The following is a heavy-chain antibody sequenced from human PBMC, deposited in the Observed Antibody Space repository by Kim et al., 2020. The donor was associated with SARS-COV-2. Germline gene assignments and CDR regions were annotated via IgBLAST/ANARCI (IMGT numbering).Heavy chain of an antibody. CDR2: ISYDGSTQ. CDR3: ARNLVGDTDMGP. Sequence: GGSLRLSCAASGFTFNSHVMHWVRQAPGKGLEWVALISYDGSTQKYTDSVKGRFTVSRDNSKNTLFLQMNSLRPEDTGVYYCARNLVGDTDMGPWGQGTLGTGSS. CDR1: GFTFNSHV. V-gene: IGHV3-30*03. J-gene: IGHJ5*02. D-gene: IGHD1-26*01.